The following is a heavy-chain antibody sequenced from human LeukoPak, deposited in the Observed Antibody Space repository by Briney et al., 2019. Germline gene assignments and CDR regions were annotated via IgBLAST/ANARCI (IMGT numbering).Heavy chain of an antibody. CDR1: GFTFSSYA. J-gene: IGHJ4*02. CDR3: AKGSRGGNTENDY. CDR2: ISGSGGGT. V-gene: IGHV3-23*01. Sequence: GGSLRLSCAASGFTFSSYAMSWVRQAPGKGLEWVSAISGSGGGTYYADSVKGRFTISRDNSKNTLYLQMNSLRAEDTAVYYCAKGSRGGNTENDYWGQGTLVTVSS. D-gene: IGHD4-23*01.